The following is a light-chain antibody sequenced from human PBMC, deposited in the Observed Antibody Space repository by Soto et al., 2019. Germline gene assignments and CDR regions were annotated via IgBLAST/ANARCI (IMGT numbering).Light chain of an antibody. CDR2: ATS. V-gene: IGKV1-39*01. J-gene: IGKJ4*01. CDR3: QQSLSSPLT. CDR1: QNIGKF. Sequence: DIQMTQSPSSLSASVGDGFTITCRPSQNIGKFLNWYQQRPGKAPTALIHATSTLQSGVSSRFSGSGSDTEFTLTITSLQPEDFATYFCQQSLSSPLTFGGGTKV.